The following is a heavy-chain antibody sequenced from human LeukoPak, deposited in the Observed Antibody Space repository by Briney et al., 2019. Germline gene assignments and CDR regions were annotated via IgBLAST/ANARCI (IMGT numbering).Heavy chain of an antibody. CDR1: GYRFTSYW. D-gene: IGHD4-17*01. Sequence: GESLKISCKGSGYRFTSYWIGWVRQMPGKGLEWMGIIYPGDSDTRYSPSFQGQVTISADKSISTAYLQWSSLKASDTAMYYCARGNTVTTIWFDPWGQGTLVTVSS. CDR2: IYPGDSDT. CDR3: ARGNTVTTIWFDP. J-gene: IGHJ5*02. V-gene: IGHV5-51*01.